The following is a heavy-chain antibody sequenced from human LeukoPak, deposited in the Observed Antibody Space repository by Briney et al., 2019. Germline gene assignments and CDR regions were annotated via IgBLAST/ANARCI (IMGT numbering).Heavy chain of an antibody. CDR2: INPNSGGT. V-gene: IGHV1-2*02. D-gene: IGHD5-18*01. CDR3: ARGLGYSYGHVFDY. Sequence: ASVKVSCKASGYTFTGYYMHWVRQAPGQGLEWMGWINPNSGGTNYAQKFQGRVAVTRDTSISTAYMELSRLRSDDTAVYYCARGLGYSYGHVFDYWGQGTLVTVSS. J-gene: IGHJ4*02. CDR1: GYTFTGYY.